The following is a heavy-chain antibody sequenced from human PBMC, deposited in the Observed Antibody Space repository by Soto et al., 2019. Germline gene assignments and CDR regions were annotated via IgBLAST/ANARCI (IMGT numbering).Heavy chain of an antibody. CDR3: AKVLNRDFWSGYYGYFDY. V-gene: IGHV3-23*01. J-gene: IGHJ4*02. D-gene: IGHD3-3*01. CDR1: GFTFSDCA. Sequence: SGGSLRLSCAAFGFTFSDCAMSWVRQTPGKGLEWVSGISGNGRNKYYADSVKGRFTISRDNSKNTLYLQMNSLRAEDTAVYYCAKVLNRDFWSGYYGYFDYWGQGAPVTVSS. CDR2: ISGNGRNK.